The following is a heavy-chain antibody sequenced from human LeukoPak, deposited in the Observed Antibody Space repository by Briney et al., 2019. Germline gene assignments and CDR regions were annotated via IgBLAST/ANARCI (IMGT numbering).Heavy chain of an antibody. CDR2: MNPNRGST. CDR1: GYTFTSYN. V-gene: IGHV1-8*01. D-gene: IGHD2-15*01. CDR3: ARVAVAAIGYSYYYSIDV. Sequence: ASVKVSCKASGYTFTSYNINWVRQATGQGLEWMGWMNPNRGSTGYAQKFQDRVTMTRNTSINTAYLELSSLRSEDTAVYYCARVAVAAIGYSYYYSIDVWGKGTTVTVSS. J-gene: IGHJ6*03.